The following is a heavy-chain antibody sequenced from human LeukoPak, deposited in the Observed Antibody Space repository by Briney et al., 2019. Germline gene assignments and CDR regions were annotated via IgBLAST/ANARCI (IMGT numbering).Heavy chain of an antibody. CDR1: GFTFSNYY. V-gene: IGHV3-11*06. Sequence: GGSLRLSCAASGFTFSNYYMSWIRQAPRKGLEWVSYTNSSSSYTNYADSVKGRFTISRDNAKNTLYLQMNSLRAEDTAVYYCASQRIVGVTTSSVYWGERALVTVSS. D-gene: IGHD1-26*01. CDR2: TNSSSSYT. CDR3: ASQRIVGVTTSSVY. J-gene: IGHJ4*02.